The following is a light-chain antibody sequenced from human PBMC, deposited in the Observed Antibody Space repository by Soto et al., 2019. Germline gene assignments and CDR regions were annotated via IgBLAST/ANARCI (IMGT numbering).Light chain of an antibody. V-gene: IGKV1-5*03. J-gene: IGKJ2*01. Sequence: DIHMTQSPSTLSASVGDRLTITCRASQTINSWLAWYQQKPGKAPRLLIYKASNLESGVPSRFSGSGSGTEFTLTISSLQPDDFATYYCQQYDRIPYTFGQGTKLDI. CDR3: QQYDRIPYT. CDR2: KAS. CDR1: QTINSW.